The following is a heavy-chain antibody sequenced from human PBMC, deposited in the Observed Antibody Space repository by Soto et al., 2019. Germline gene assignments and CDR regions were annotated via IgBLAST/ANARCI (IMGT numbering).Heavy chain of an antibody. J-gene: IGHJ6*02. CDR2: INSDGSST. CDR3: ARGRRGWLQFDLFGHYYYGMDF. Sequence: PGGSLRLSCAASGFTFSSYWMHWVRQAPGKGLVWVSRINSDGSSTSYADSVKGRFTISRDNAKNTLYLQMNSLRAEDTAVYYCARGRRGWLQFDLFGHYYYGMDFWGQGTTVTVSS. CDR1: GFTFSSYW. D-gene: IGHD5-12*01. V-gene: IGHV3-74*01.